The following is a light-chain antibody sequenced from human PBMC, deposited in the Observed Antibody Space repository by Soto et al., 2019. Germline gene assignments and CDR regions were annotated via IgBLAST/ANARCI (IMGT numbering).Light chain of an antibody. CDR3: QHYDSFPIT. V-gene: IGKV1-5*03. J-gene: IGKJ5*01. CDR2: KAS. CDR1: QSISSW. Sequence: DIQMTQSPSTLSASVGDRVTITCRASQSISSWLAWYQQKPGKAPKLLIYKASSLESGVPSRFSCSGSRTIFTLAFSSLHPDDFASYYCQHYDSFPITFGQGTRLEIK.